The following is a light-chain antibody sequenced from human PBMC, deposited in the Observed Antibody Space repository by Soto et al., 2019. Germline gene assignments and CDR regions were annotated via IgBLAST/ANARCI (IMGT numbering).Light chain of an antibody. V-gene: IGKV1-5*01. CDR3: QQSYQTPLT. CDR1: QPISTW. CDR2: DAS. J-gene: IGKJ5*01. Sequence: DIQVTQSPSTLSASVGDRVTITCRASQPISTWLAWYQEKPGKAPKLLIYDASSLEGGVPSRFSGCGSGTEFTLTISSLQPEDSATYYCQQSYQTPLTFGQGTRLEIK.